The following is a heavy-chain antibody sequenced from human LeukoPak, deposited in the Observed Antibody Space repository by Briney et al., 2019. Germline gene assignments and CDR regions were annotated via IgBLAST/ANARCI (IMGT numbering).Heavy chain of an antibody. V-gene: IGHV3-11*01. J-gene: IGHJ4*02. D-gene: IGHD5-18*01. CDR2: ISSSGSTI. CDR1: GFTFSDYY. CDR3: ARDRSYGYSDY. Sequence: GGSLRLSCAASGFTFSDYYMSWIRQPPGKGLEWVSYISSSGSTIYYADSVKGRFTISRDNAKNSLYLQMNSLRAEDTAVYYCARDRSYGYSDYWGQGTLVTVSS.